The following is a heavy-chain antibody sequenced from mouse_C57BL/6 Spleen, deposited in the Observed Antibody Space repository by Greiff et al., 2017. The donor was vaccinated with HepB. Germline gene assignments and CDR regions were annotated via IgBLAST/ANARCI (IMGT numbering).Heavy chain of an antibody. CDR1: GFSLTSYG. CDR2: IWSGGST. D-gene: IGHD2-4*01. CDR3: ARTGDYDDWFAY. V-gene: IGHV2-2*01. Sequence: QVQLQQSGPGLVQPSQSLSITCTVSGFSLTSYGVHWVRQSPGKGLEWLGVIWSGGSTDYNAAFISRLSISKDNSKSQVFFTMNSLQADDTAIYYCARTGDYDDWFAYWGQGTLVTVSA. J-gene: IGHJ3*01.